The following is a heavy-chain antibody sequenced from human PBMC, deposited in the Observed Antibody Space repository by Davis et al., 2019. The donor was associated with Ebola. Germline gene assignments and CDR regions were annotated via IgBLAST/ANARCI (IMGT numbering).Heavy chain of an antibody. CDR1: GFTFSDYY. CDR3: ARDTVTTAIDI. Sequence: GGSLRLSCPASGFTFSDYYMSWIRQAPGKGLEWVSYISSSSSYTNYADSVKGRFTISRDNAKNSLYLQMNSLRAEDTAVYYCARDTVTTAIDIWGQGTMVTVSS. V-gene: IGHV3-11*06. D-gene: IGHD4-17*01. J-gene: IGHJ3*02. CDR2: ISSSSSYT.